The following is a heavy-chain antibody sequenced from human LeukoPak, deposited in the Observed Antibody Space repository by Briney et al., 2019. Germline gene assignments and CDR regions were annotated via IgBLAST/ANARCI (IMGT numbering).Heavy chain of an antibody. V-gene: IGHV3-21*01. D-gene: IGHD6-13*01. Sequence: GGSLRLSCAASGFTFSSYAMSWVRQAPGKGLEWVSSISSSSSYIYYADSVKGRFTISRDNAKNSLYLQMNSLRAEDTAVYYCARGSSSWYYFDYWGQGTLVTVSS. CDR1: GFTFSSYA. J-gene: IGHJ4*02. CDR2: ISSSSSYI. CDR3: ARGSSSWYYFDY.